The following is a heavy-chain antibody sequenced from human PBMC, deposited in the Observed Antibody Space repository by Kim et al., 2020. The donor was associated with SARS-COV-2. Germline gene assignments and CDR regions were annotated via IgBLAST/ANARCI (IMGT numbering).Heavy chain of an antibody. Sequence: ASVKVSCKASGYTFTSYDINWVRQATGQGLEWMGWMNPNSGNTGYAQKFQGRVTMTRNTSISTAYMELSSLRSEDTAVYYCARRGSSHYYYYYMDVWGKGTTVTVSS. J-gene: IGHJ6*03. CDR3: ARRGSSHYYYYYMDV. D-gene: IGHD1-26*01. CDR2: MNPNSGNT. CDR1: GYTFTSYD. V-gene: IGHV1-8*01.